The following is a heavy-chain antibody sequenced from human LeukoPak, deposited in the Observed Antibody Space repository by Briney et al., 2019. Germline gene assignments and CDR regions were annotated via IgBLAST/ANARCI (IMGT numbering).Heavy chain of an antibody. CDR3: AQYYYDSSGYFSGNDY. V-gene: IGHV1-2*02. Sequence: GASVKVSCKASGYTFTGYYMHWVRQAPGQGLEWMGWVNPNSGGTNYAQKFQGRVTMTRDTSISTAYMELSRLRSDDTAVYYCAQYYYDSSGYFSGNDYWGQGTLVTVSP. CDR2: VNPNSGGT. D-gene: IGHD3-22*01. CDR1: GYTFTGYY. J-gene: IGHJ4*02.